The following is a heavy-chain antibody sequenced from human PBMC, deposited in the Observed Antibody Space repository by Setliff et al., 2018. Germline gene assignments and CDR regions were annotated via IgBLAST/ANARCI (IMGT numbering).Heavy chain of an antibody. J-gene: IGHJ4*02. CDR3: ARQLCSSGYCYATTFDY. CDR2: IYYSGST. Sequence: SETLSLTCTVSGGSISSSSYYWGWIRQPPGKGLEWIGSIYYSGSTYYNPSLKSRVTISVDTSKNQFPLKLSSVTASDTAVYYCARQLCSSGYCYATTFDYWGQGTLVTVSS. CDR1: GGSISSSSYY. V-gene: IGHV4-39*06. D-gene: IGHD3-22*01.